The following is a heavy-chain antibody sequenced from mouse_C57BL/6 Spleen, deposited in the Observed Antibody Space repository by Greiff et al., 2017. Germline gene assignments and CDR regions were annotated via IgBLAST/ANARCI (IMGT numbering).Heavy chain of an antibody. CDR2: IDPSDSYT. CDR3: ARDGYYGGLDY. Sequence: VQLQQPGAELVMPGASVKLSCKASGYTFTSYWMHWVKQRPGQGLEWIGEIDPSDSYTNYNQKFKGKSTLTVDKSSSTAYMQLSSLTSEDSAVYYCARDGYYGGLDYWGQGTTLTVSS. D-gene: IGHD1-1*01. CDR1: GYTFTSYW. J-gene: IGHJ2*01. V-gene: IGHV1-69*01.